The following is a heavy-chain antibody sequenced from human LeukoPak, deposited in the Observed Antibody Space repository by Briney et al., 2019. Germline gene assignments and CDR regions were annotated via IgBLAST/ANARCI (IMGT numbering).Heavy chain of an antibody. V-gene: IGHV4-4*02. D-gene: IGHD6-19*01. CDR2: IFHSGTT. CDR1: GGSISSTHW. CDR3: ARDQWLLRGGDHDAFDI. J-gene: IGHJ3*02. Sequence: KSSETLSLTCAVSGGSISSTHWWNWVRQPPGKGLGWIGEIFHSGTTNYNPSLKSRVTISIDKSKNQFSLKLRSVTAADTAVYYCARDQWLLRGGDHDAFDIWGQGTMVTVSS.